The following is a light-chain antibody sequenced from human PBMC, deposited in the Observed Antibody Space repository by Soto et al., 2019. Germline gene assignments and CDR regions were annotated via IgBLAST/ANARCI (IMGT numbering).Light chain of an antibody. CDR2: GAS. V-gene: IGKV1-9*01. CDR3: QQLQRTPFT. Sequence: QLTQSPSSLSASVGDRVTITCRASQDISRYLAWYQQRAGKAPRLLIYGASTLQSGVPSRFSGSGSGTEFTLTISSLQPEDFAIYYCQQLQRTPFTFGPGTTVDV. J-gene: IGKJ3*01. CDR1: QDISRY.